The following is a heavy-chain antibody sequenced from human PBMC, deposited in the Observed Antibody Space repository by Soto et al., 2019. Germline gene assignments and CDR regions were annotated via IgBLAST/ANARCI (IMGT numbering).Heavy chain of an antibody. Sequence: DVQLAESGGGLVQPGGSLRLSCVASGQTFNRYWMSWVRQAPGKGLEWVANIKQDGSEEFYVDYVKGRYTISRDNAKKSLYLQLYTLRADHTAMEYCVISHFDPWSCDFYGIDVWRQETIVIVSS. CDR2: IKQDGSEE. CDR1: GQTFNRYW. CDR3: VISHFDPWSCDFYGIDV. J-gene: IGHJ6*01. D-gene: IGHD3-9*01. V-gene: IGHV3-7*03.